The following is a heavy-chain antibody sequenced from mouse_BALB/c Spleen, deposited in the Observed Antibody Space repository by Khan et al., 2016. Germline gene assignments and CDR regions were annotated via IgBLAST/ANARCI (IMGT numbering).Heavy chain of an antibody. CDR1: GFNIKDTY. CDR2: IDPANGNT. Sequence: VQLQQSGAELVKPGASVKLSCTASGFNIKDTYMHWVKQRPEQGLEWIGRIDPANGNTKYDPKFQGKPTITADTSSNTAYLQLSSLTSEDTAVYYCARSPYDYDVGFAYWGQGTLVTVSA. D-gene: IGHD2-4*01. J-gene: IGHJ3*01. V-gene: IGHV14-3*02. CDR3: ARSPYDYDVGFAY.